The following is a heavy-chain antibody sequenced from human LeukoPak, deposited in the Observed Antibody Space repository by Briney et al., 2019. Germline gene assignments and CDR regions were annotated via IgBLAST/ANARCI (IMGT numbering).Heavy chain of an antibody. CDR3: AKDFISILALIPWDY. CDR1: GFTFSDYY. D-gene: IGHD2-21*01. Sequence: GGSLRLSCAASGFTFSDYYMSWIRQAPGKGLEWVSYISGSGTTIYYADSVKGRFTISRDNAKNSLYLQMNSLRPEDTAVYCAKDFISILALIPWDYWGQGTLVTVSP. V-gene: IGHV3-11*04. J-gene: IGHJ4*02. CDR2: ISGSGTTI.